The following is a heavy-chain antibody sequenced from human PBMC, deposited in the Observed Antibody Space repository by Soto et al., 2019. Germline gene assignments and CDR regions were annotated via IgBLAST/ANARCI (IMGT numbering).Heavy chain of an antibody. D-gene: IGHD3-22*01. J-gene: IGHJ4*02. CDR1: GGTFSRYS. V-gene: IGHV1-69*02. Sequence: GASVKVSCKASGGTFSRYSITWVRQAPGHGLEWIGRIIPIFGIASYAQKFQGRVTITADESTSTAYMELSSLRSEDTAVYYCARSRANYYDSRGYYYSTFDYWGQGTLVTVSS. CDR3: ARSRANYYDSRGYYYSTFDY. CDR2: IIPIFGIA.